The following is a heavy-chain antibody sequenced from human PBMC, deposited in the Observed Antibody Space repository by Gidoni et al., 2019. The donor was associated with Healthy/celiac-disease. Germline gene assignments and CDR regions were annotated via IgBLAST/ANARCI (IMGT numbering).Heavy chain of an antibody. CDR1: GFTFSSYS. Sequence: EVQLVESGGGLVKPGGSLRLSWAASGFTFSSYSMNWVRQAPGKGLEWVLSISSSSSYIYYADSVNGRFTISRDNAKNSLYLQMNSLRAEDTAVYYCARDSRLEGYPFDYWGQGTLVTVSS. D-gene: IGHD6-13*01. J-gene: IGHJ4*02. V-gene: IGHV3-21*01. CDR3: ARDSRLEGYPFDY. CDR2: ISSSSSYI.